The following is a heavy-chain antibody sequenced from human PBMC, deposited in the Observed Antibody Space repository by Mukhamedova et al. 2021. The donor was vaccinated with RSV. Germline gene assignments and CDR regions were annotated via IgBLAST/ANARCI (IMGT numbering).Heavy chain of an antibody. CDR1: GYSISSNYY. D-gene: IGHD1-26*01. CDR3: ARDNGNWDIDY. Sequence: TVSGYSISSNYYSGWVRQPPGKGLEWMGSIHHSGVTHYSPSLKGRVTISRDTSKNQFSLKLSSVTAADTALYYCARDNGNWDIDYW. V-gene: IGHV4-38-2*02. CDR2: IHHSGVT. J-gene: IGHJ4*01.